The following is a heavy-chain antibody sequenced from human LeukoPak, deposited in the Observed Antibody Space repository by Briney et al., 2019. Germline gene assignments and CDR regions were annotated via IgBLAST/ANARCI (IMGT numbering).Heavy chain of an antibody. J-gene: IGHJ3*02. D-gene: IGHD5-18*01. CDR2: INHSGST. CDR1: GGSFSGYY. V-gene: IGHV4-34*01. CDR3: VRDWAGVQLGSFDI. Sequence: SETLSLTCAVYGGSFSGYYWSWIRQLPGKGLEWIGEINHSGSTNYNPSPKSRVTISVDTSKNQFSLKLSSVTAADTAVYYCVRDWAGVQLGSFDIWGQGTMVTVSS.